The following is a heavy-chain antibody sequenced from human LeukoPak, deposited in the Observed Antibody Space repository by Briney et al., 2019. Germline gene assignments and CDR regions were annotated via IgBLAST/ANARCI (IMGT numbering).Heavy chain of an antibody. CDR3: TIGRAR. CDR2: IKSETAGGTT. Sequence: GGSLRLSCAASGFTFSNAWMNWVRQAPGKGLEWVGRIKSETAGGTTDYAAPVKGRFTISGDDSKNTLYLEMNSLQTEDTAVYYCTIGRARWGQGTLVTVSS. J-gene: IGHJ4*02. V-gene: IGHV3-15*01. CDR1: GFTFSNAW.